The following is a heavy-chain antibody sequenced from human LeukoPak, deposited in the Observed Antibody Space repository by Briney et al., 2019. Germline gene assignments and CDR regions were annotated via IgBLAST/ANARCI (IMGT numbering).Heavy chain of an antibody. D-gene: IGHD1-26*01. J-gene: IGHJ6*03. V-gene: IGHV7-4-1*02. CDR1: GYTFTSYA. CDR3: ARDSGANYYYYYYMDV. Sequence: ASVKVSCKASGYTFTSYAMNWVRQAPGQGLEWMGWINTNTGNPTYAQGFTGRFVFSLDTSVSTAYLQISSLKAEDTAVYYCARDSGANYYYYYYMDVWGKGTTVTVSS. CDR2: INTNTGNP.